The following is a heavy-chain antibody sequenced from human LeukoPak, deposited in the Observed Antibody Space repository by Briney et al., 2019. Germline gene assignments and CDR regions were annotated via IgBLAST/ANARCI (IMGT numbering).Heavy chain of an antibody. V-gene: IGHV4-4*02. D-gene: IGHD5-18*01. J-gene: IGHJ4*02. CDR1: GGSISSSNW. CDR2: IYHSGST. CDR3: ARGTPTAMAIYYFDY. Sequence: PSETLSLTCAVSGGSISSSNWWSWVRQPPGKGLEWIGEIYHSGSTNYNPSLKSRVTISVDKSKNQFSLKLSSVTAADTAVYYCARGTPTAMAIYYFDYWGQGSLDTVSS.